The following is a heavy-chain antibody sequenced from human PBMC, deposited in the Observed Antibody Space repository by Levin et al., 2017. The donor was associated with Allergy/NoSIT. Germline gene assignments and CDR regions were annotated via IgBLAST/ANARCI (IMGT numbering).Heavy chain of an antibody. CDR2: ISGSGGST. V-gene: IGHV3-23*01. CDR1: GFTFSSYA. CDR3: AKGSSGWYVGYFDY. J-gene: IGHJ4*02. Sequence: QTGGSLRLSCAASGFTFSSYAMSWVRQAPGKGLEWVSAISGSGGSTYYADSVKGRFTISRDNSKNTLYLQMNSLRAEDTAVYYCAKGSSGWYVGYFDYWGQGTLVTVSS. D-gene: IGHD6-19*01.